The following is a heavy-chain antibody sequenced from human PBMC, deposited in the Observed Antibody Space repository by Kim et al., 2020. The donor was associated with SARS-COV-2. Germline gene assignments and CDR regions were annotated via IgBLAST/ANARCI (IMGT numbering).Heavy chain of an antibody. J-gene: IGHJ3*02. V-gene: IGHV3-7*01. CDR3: ARDLRGEPFDI. CDR2: IKENGREK. D-gene: IGHD4-17*01. CDR1: GFIFSSYW. Sequence: GGSLRLSCSASGFIFSSYWMSWVRQAPGKGLEWVAYIKENGREKYNVDSVRGRFTISSDNAKNSLYLQMNSLSAEDTAVYYCARDLRGEPFDIWGQGTMVTVSS.